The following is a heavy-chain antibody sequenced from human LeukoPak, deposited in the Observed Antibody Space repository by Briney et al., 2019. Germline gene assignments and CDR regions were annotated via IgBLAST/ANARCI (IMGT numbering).Heavy chain of an antibody. V-gene: IGHV1-2*02. Sequence: GASVKVSCKASGYTFTSYDINWVRQATGQGLEWMGWINPNCGGTNYAQKFQGRVTMTRDTSISTAYMELSRLRSDDTAVYYCARDRTRTGYSSGWYHDYWGQGTLVTVSS. CDR1: GYTFTSYD. CDR3: ARDRTRTGYSSGWYHDY. CDR2: INPNCGGT. J-gene: IGHJ4*02. D-gene: IGHD6-19*01.